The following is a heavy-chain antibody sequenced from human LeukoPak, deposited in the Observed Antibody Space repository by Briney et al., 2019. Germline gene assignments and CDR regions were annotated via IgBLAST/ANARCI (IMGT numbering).Heavy chain of an antibody. V-gene: IGHV1-69*04. CDR1: GGTFSSYT. D-gene: IGHD1-26*01. CDR2: IIPILGIA. Sequence: SVKVSCKASGGTFSSYTISWVRQAPGQGLEWMERIIPILGIANYAQEFQGRVTITADKSTSTAYMELSSLRSEDTAVYYCARDRGRELEGYWGQGTLVTVSS. CDR3: ARDRGRELEGY. J-gene: IGHJ4*02.